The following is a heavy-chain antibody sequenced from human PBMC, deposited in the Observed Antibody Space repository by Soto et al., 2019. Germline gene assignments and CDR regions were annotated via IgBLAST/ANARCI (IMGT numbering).Heavy chain of an antibody. D-gene: IGHD6-13*01. J-gene: IGHJ3*02. CDR2: ISYDGSNK. Sequence: QVQLVESGGGVVQPGRSLRLSCAASGFTFSSYGMHWVRQAPGKGLEWVAVISYDGSNKYYADSVKGRFTISRDNSKNTLYLQMNSLRAEDTAVYYCAKDLWAGNSWYATSDAFDIWGQGTMVTVSS. CDR1: GFTFSSYG. CDR3: AKDLWAGNSWYATSDAFDI. V-gene: IGHV3-30*18.